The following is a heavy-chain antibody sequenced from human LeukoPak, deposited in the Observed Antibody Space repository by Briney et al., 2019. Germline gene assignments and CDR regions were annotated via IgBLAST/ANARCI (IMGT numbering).Heavy chain of an antibody. V-gene: IGHV4-30-4*07. D-gene: IGHD3-22*01. CDR3: ATFTDSSLIGAFDI. J-gene: IGHJ3*02. CDR1: GGSIISTAYS. Sequence: SQTLSLTCTVSGGSIISTAYSWTWIRQPPGKGLEWIGYIYSSGSSYYSPSLKSRVTISVDTSKNQFSVKLSSVTAADTAVYYCATFTDSSLIGAFDIWGQGTMVTVSS. CDR2: IYSSGSS.